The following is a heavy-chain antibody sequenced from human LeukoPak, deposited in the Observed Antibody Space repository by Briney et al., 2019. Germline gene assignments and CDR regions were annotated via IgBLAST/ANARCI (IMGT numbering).Heavy chain of an antibody. Sequence: GGSLRLSCAASGFTLSNYAMHWVRQSPGKGRVWVADISFDATKEYLANSVKGRFTISTDNSKSTLFLQIHSLRVEDTALYFCARFKVGSNTTQKNAFDIWGRGTVVTVSS. D-gene: IGHD1-26*01. V-gene: IGHV3-30*01. J-gene: IGHJ3*02. CDR1: GFTLSNYA. CDR3: ARFKVGSNTTQKNAFDI. CDR2: ISFDATKE.